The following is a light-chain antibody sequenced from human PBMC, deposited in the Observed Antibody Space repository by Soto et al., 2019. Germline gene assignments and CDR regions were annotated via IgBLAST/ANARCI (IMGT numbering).Light chain of an antibody. Sequence: EIVMTQSPATLSVSPGERATLSCRASQSVSSNLAWYQQKPGQAPRLLMYGVSTRAPGIPARFSGSGFGTEFTLTISSPQSEDVAVYYCQQYNNWPPYTFGQGTKLEIK. V-gene: IGKV3-15*01. CDR3: QQYNNWPPYT. J-gene: IGKJ2*01. CDR1: QSVSSN. CDR2: GVS.